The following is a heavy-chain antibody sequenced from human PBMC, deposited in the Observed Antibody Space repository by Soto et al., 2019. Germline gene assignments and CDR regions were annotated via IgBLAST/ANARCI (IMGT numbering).Heavy chain of an antibody. Sequence: SLTVFCRASCGTWGRFSMSWVRQTTGQGLEWMGGIIPIFGTANYAQKFQGRVTITADESTSTAYMELSSLRSEDTAVYYCARYWGCISTSCYSNLYPGMDVSGQAPMFT. CDR2: IIPIFGTA. CDR1: CGTWGRFS. D-gene: IGHD2-2*01. J-gene: IGHJ6*02. V-gene: IGHV1-69*13. CDR3: ARYWGCISTSCYSNLYPGMDV.